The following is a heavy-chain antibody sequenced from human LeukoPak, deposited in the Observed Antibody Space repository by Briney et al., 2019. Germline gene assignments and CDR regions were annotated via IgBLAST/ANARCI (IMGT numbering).Heavy chain of an antibody. Sequence: GRSLRLSCTASGFTFADYTMSWVRQAPGKGLEWVGVIRSRAYGGTTEYAASVKGRFTMSRDDSKSIAYLQMNSLKTEDTAVYYCTRDKYGDYDPYYYYYGMDVWGQGTTVTVSS. J-gene: IGHJ6*02. CDR3: TRDKYGDYDPYYYYYGMDV. CDR1: GFTFADYT. D-gene: IGHD4-17*01. CDR2: IRSRAYGGTT. V-gene: IGHV3-49*04.